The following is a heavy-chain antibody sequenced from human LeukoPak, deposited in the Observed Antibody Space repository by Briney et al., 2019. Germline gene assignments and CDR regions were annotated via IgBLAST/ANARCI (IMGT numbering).Heavy chain of an antibody. CDR1: GFTFSSYS. J-gene: IGHJ4*02. V-gene: IGHV3-21*01. CDR2: ISSSSSYI. CDR3: ARDQGTGIAVAGFYYFDY. Sequence: GVSLRLSCAASGFTFSSYSMNRVRQAPGKGLEWVSSISSSSSYIYYADSVKGRFTISRDNAKNSLYLQMNSLRAEDTAVYYCARDQGTGIAVAGFYYFDYWGQGTLVTVSS. D-gene: IGHD6-19*01.